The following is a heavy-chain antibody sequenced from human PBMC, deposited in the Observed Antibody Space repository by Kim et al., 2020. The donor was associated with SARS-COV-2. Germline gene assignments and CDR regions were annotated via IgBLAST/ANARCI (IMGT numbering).Heavy chain of an antibody. Sequence: GGSLRLSCAASGFTFSSYAMHWVRQAPGKGLEWVAVISYDGSNKYYADSVKGRFTISRDNSKTTLYLKMNIRSAEDAAVYCCTRSGLGHPHPFYVDYWG. CDR2: ISYDGSNK. CDR1: GFTFSSYA. V-gene: IGHV3-30-3*01. J-gene: IGHJ4*01. D-gene: IGHD2-2*01. CDR3: TRSGLGHPHPFYVDY.